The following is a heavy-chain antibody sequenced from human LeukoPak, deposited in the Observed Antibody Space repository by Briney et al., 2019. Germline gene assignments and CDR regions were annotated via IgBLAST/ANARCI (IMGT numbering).Heavy chain of an antibody. J-gene: IGHJ4*02. CDR2: IYSGGTA. Sequence: GGSLRLSCAASGFTVSGNYMHWVRQAPGKGLEWVAIIYSGGTASSADSVKGRFTISRDSSKNTLYLQMNSLRAEDTAVYYCAKAFVVYYDSSGPFDSWGQGTLVTVSS. D-gene: IGHD3-22*01. V-gene: IGHV3-53*01. CDR1: GFTVSGNY. CDR3: AKAFVVYYDSSGPFDS.